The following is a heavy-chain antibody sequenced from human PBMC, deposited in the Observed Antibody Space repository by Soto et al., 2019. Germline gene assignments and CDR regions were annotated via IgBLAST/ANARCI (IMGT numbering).Heavy chain of an antibody. CDR1: GGSISSGGYY. CDR3: ASESRDFYYYYLDV. CDR2: IYYTGST. J-gene: IGHJ6*03. V-gene: IGHV4-31*03. Sequence: QVQLQESGPGLVKPSQTLSLTCTVSGGSISSGGYYWSWIRQHPGKGLEWIGYIYYTGSTYYNPSLKSRVTISVDTSKNQFSLQRISVTAADSAVYYCASESRDFYYYYLDVWGKGTTVTVSS.